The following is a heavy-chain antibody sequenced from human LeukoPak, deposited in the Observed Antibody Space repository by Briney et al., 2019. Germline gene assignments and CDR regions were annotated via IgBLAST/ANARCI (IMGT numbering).Heavy chain of an antibody. CDR1: GFTFSSYA. CDR3: ARDYTAMGY. Sequence: GGSLRLSCAASGFTFSSYAMHWVRQAPGKGLEWVAVISYDGSNKYYADSVKGRFTISRDNSKNTLYLQMNSLRAEDTAVYYCARDYTAMGYWGQGILVTVSS. CDR2: ISYDGSNK. V-gene: IGHV3-30-3*01. D-gene: IGHD5-18*01. J-gene: IGHJ4*02.